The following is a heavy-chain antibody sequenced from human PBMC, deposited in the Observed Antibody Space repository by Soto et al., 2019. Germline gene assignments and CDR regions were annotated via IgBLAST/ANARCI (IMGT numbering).Heavy chain of an antibody. CDR1: GYTFTSYG. Sequence: QVQLVQSGAEVKKPGASVKVSCKASGYTFTSYGISWVRQAPGQGLEWMGWISAYNGNTNYAQKLQGRVTMTTDTSTGTDYMDLRSLRSDDTAVYYCARESSSSCHDYWGQGTLVTVSS. D-gene: IGHD6-13*01. V-gene: IGHV1-18*01. CDR3: ARESSSSCHDY. CDR2: ISAYNGNT. J-gene: IGHJ4*02.